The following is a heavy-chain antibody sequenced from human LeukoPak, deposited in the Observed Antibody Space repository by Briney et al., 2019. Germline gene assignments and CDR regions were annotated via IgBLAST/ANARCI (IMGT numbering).Heavy chain of an antibody. V-gene: IGHV3-48*04. Sequence: GGSLRLSCAASGFTVSSNIMSWVRQAPGKGLEWVSFITGSSRSINYADSVKGRFTISRDNAKSSMYLQMNSLRAEDTAVYFCARVVYRYGYAFDIWGQGTVVTVSS. CDR2: ITGSSRSI. CDR3: ARVVYRYGYAFDI. J-gene: IGHJ3*02. CDR1: GFTVSSNI. D-gene: IGHD5-18*01.